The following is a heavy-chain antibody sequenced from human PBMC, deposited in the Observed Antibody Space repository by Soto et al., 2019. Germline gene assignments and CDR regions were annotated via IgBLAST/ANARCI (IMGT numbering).Heavy chain of an antibody. CDR2: IRSKAYGGTT. J-gene: IGHJ6*02. V-gene: IGHV3-49*03. CDR3: TRVGDFWSGYSPSPYYYYGMDV. D-gene: IGHD3-3*01. Sequence: GGSVRLSCTASGFSFGDYAMSWFRQAPGKGLEWVGFIRSKAYGGTTEYAASVKGRFTISRDDSKSIAYLQMNSLKTEDTAVYYCTRVGDFWSGYSPSPYYYYGMDVWGQGTTVTVSS. CDR1: GFSFGDYA.